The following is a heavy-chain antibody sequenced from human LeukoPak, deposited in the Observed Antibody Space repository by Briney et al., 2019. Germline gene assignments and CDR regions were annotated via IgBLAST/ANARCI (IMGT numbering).Heavy chain of an antibody. CDR3: AKDSADMVRGVTSFDY. Sequence: GGSLRLSCAASGFSFSSYGMHWVRQAPGKGLEWVAFIRYDGSNKYYADSVKGRFTISRDNSKNTLYLQMNSLRAEDTAVYYCAKDSADMVRGVTSFDYWGQGTLVTVSS. CDR1: GFSFSSYG. CDR2: IRYDGSNK. J-gene: IGHJ4*02. V-gene: IGHV3-30*02. D-gene: IGHD3-10*01.